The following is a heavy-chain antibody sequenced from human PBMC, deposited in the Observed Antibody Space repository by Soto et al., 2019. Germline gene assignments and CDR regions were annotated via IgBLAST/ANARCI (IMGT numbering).Heavy chain of an antibody. V-gene: IGHV3-23*01. Sequence: RLSCAASGFTFTNYAMNWVRQAPGKGLEWVSVISGSGESTYYADSVKGRFTISRDNSKNTLYLQMNSLRAEDTAVYFCAKDFGDIVVVVLAPYGMDVWGLGTTVTVSS. J-gene: IGHJ6*02. CDR3: AKDFGDIVVVVLAPYGMDV. CDR2: ISGSGEST. CDR1: GFTFTNYA. D-gene: IGHD2-15*01.